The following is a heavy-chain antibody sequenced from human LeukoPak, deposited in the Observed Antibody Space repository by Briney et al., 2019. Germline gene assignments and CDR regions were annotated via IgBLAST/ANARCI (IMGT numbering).Heavy chain of an antibody. Sequence: GGSLRLSCVVSGFTFSTFTMNWVRQAPGKGLEWVPCISSSGSTIYYADSVKGRFTISRDNAKNSLYLQMESLRDEDTAIYYCARDTLEYSNSPDALDIWGQGTMVTVSS. CDR2: ISSSGSTI. J-gene: IGHJ3*02. CDR3: ARDTLEYSNSPDALDI. CDR1: GFTFSTFT. V-gene: IGHV3-48*02. D-gene: IGHD4-23*01.